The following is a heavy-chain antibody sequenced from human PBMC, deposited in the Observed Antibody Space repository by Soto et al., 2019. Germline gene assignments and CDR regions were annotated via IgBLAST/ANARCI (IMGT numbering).Heavy chain of an antibody. J-gene: IGHJ4*02. V-gene: IGHV3-48*03. CDR1: GFTFSDYE. Sequence: PVGSLRLSCAVSGFTFSDYEMNWVRQAPGKGLEWISYISSSGSIIYYADSVQGRFTISRDNAKNSLYLQMNSLRVEDTAVYYCARSPFLECNWAQGTLVTVSS. D-gene: IGHD3-3*02. CDR3: ARSPFLECN. CDR2: ISSSGSII.